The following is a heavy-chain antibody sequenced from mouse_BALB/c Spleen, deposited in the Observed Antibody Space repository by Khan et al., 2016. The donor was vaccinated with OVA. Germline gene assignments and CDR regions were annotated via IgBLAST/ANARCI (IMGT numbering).Heavy chain of an antibody. CDR3: ARDGNDMDY. CDR2: IYYSGSI. CDR1: GYSITSGYS. V-gene: IGHV3-1*02. Sequence: EVQLQESGPDLVKPSQSLSLTCTVTGYSITSGYSWHWIRQFPGNKLEWMGYIYYSGSINYNPSLKSRISITRDTSTNTFFLQLKSVTTEDTATDYCARDGNDMDYWGQGTSVTVSS. D-gene: IGHD2-1*01. J-gene: IGHJ4*01.